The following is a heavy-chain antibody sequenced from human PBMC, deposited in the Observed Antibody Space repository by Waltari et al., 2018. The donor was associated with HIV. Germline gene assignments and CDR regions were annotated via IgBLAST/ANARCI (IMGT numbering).Heavy chain of an antibody. J-gene: IGHJ4*02. D-gene: IGHD4-17*01. CDR3: TREGVETTAPADY. CDR1: GFTFSSHW. V-gene: IGHV3-74*01. Sequence: DVQLVESGGGLVQAGGSLRLSCAASGFTFSSHWMHWVRQAPGKGLVWVARINGDGSGTSYADSVRGRFSISRENAENSLHLHMNSVRPEDTGLYYCTREGVETTAPADYWGQGTLVTVSS. CDR2: INGDGSGT.